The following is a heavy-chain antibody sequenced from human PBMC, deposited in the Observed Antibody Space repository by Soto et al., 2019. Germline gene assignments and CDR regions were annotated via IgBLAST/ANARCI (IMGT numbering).Heavy chain of an antibody. CDR3: ATEPVESIWRIGSWGIDN. D-gene: IGHD6-13*01. CDR2: IYSGGYT. J-gene: IGHJ4*02. Sequence: EVQLVESGGGLIQPGGSLRLSCAVSGFTVSNNYMSWVRQAPGKGLEGVSVIYSGGYTAYGDSVKGRFTISRDNSENTVSLQMNSLRVEDTAVYYCATEPVESIWRIGSWGIDNWGQGTLVTVSS. V-gene: IGHV3-53*01. CDR1: GFTVSNNY.